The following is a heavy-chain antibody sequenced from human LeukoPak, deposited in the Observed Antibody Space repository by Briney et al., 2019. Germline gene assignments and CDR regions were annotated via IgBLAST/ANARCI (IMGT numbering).Heavy chain of an antibody. Sequence: ASVKVSCKASGYTFTSYDINWVRQATGQGLEWMGWMNPNSGNTGYAQKFQGRVTITRNTSISTAYMELSSLRSEDTDVYYCARGRGPTYYYCYYYMDVWGKGTTVTVSS. CDR3: ARGRGPTYYYCYYYMDV. D-gene: IGHD3-10*01. V-gene: IGHV1-8*03. CDR1: GYTFTSYD. CDR2: MNPNSGNT. J-gene: IGHJ6*03.